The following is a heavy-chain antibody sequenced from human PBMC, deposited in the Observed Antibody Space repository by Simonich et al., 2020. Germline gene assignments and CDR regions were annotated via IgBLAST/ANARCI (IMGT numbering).Heavy chain of an antibody. V-gene: IGHV3-21*01. CDR2: ISSSSSYT. J-gene: IGHJ4*02. CDR3: ARDTSYYGSGSYYFDY. Sequence: GGGLVKPGGSLRLSWAASGFTFSRYSMNWVRQAPGKGREWVSSISSSSSYTYYADSVKGRFTISRDNAKNSLYLQMNSLRAEDTAVYYCARDTSYYGSGSYYFDYWGQGTLVTVSS. D-gene: IGHD3-10*01. CDR1: GFTFSRYS.